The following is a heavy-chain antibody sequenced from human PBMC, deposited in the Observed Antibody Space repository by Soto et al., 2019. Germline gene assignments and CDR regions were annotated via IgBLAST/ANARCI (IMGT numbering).Heavy chain of an antibody. CDR2: MNPSSGTT. V-gene: IGHV1-8*01. CDR3: AREDVDY. CDR1: GYTFTSYD. Sequence: QVQLVQSGAEVKKPGASVKVSCKASGYTFTSYDINWVRQATGQGLEWLGWMNPSSGTTGYAQKFQGRVTMTRDTSTTTAYMELSRLRFEDTGVYYCAREDVDYWGQGTLITVSS. J-gene: IGHJ4*02.